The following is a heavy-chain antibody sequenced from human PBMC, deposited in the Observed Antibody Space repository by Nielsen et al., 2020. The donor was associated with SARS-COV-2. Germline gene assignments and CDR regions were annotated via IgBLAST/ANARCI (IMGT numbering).Heavy chain of an antibody. D-gene: IGHD2-2*01. J-gene: IGHJ6*03. CDR1: GFTFSSYA. V-gene: IGHV3-23*01. Sequence: GESLKISCSASGFTFSSYAMSWVRQAPGKGLEWVSAISGSGGSTYYADSVKGRFTISRDNSKNTLYLQMNSLRAEDTAVYYCARDRTGYCSSTSCPYYYMDVWGKGTTVTVSS. CDR2: ISGSGGST. CDR3: ARDRTGYCSSTSCPYYYMDV.